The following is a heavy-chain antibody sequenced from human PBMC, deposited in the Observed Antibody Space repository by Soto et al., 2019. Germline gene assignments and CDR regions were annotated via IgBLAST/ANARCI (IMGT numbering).Heavy chain of an antibody. CDR1: GGSFSGYY. Sequence: SETLSLTCAVYGGSFSGYYWSWIRQPPGKGLEWIGEINHSGSTNYNPSLKSRVTISVDTSKNQFSLKLSSVTAADTAVYYCARRSSDYYYYGMDVWGQGTTVTVSS. V-gene: IGHV4-34*01. CDR2: INHSGST. CDR3: ARRSSDYYYYGMDV. J-gene: IGHJ6*02. D-gene: IGHD1-26*01.